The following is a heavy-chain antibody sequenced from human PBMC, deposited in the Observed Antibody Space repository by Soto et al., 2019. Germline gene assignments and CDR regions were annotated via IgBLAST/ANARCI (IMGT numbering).Heavy chain of an antibody. V-gene: IGHV1-69*12. Sequence: QVQLVQSGAEVKKPGSSVKVSCKASGGTFSSYAISWVRQAPGQGLEGMGGIIPIFGTANSAQKFQVRVTITADESTSTAYMELSSLRSEDTAVYYCARGVVVTANPNWYFDLWGRGTLVTVSS. J-gene: IGHJ2*01. CDR1: GGTFSSYA. D-gene: IGHD2-21*02. CDR2: IIPIFGTA. CDR3: ARGVVVTANPNWYFDL.